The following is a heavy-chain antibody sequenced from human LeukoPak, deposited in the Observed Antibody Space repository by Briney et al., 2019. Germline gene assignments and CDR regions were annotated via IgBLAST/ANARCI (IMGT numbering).Heavy chain of an antibody. J-gene: IGHJ3*02. V-gene: IGHV3-7*01. Sequence: PGGSLRLSCAASGFTFSSYWMSWVRQAPGKGLEWVANIKQDGSEKYYVDSVKGRFTISRDNAKNSLYLQMNSLRAEDTAVYYCARENYDSSGYFDAFDIWGQGTMVTVSS. CDR1: GFTFSSYW. CDR2: IKQDGSEK. D-gene: IGHD3-22*01. CDR3: ARENYDSSGYFDAFDI.